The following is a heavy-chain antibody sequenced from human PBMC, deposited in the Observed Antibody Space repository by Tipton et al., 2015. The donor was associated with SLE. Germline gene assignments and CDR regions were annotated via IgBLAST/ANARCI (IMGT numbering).Heavy chain of an antibody. CDR2: IFPGGAT. CDR1: GDSTRNSY. D-gene: IGHD6-6*01. Sequence: TLSLTCTVSGDSTRNSYWAWSRQSPGKGLEWVGYIFPGGATDYNPSLKSRATISVDTSKNQFSLKINSVTAADTAFYYCARGGASSKWLDPWGQGTLVTVSS. J-gene: IGHJ5*02. CDR3: ARGGASSKWLDP. V-gene: IGHV4-4*08.